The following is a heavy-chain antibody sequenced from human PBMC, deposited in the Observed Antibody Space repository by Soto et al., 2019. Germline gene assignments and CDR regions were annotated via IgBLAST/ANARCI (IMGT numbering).Heavy chain of an antibody. CDR2: FVIGSSTT. CDR1: TFRNSG. J-gene: IGHJ3*01. Sequence: TFRNSGQQWLCQAPGKPLDFDLYFVIGSSTTYYAYFVKGRFTISRDNANNSLYLQMNSLRAEDTAVYYCARDQLYYNDISGRPLNAFAVWGQGTMVTVSS. V-gene: IGHV3-48*01. D-gene: IGHD3-22*01. CDR3: ARDQLYYNDISGRPLNAFAV.